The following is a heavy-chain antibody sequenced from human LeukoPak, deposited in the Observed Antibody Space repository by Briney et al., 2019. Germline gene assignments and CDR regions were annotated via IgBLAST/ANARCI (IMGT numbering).Heavy chain of an antibody. CDR3: SRDGGEGGNSAFDI. J-gene: IGHJ3*02. D-gene: IGHD3-16*01. V-gene: IGHV3-72*01. Sequence: GGSLRLFCAASGFTFSDYILDWVRQAPGKGLEWVGRIRRGANSYTTEYAASVKGRFTISRDDSKNSLYLHMNSLKTEDTAVYHCSRDGGEGGNSAFDIWGQGTMVTVSS. CDR2: IRRGANSYTT. CDR1: GFTFSDYI.